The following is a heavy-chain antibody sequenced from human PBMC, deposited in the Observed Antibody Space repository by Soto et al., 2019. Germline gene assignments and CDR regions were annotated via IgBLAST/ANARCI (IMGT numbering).Heavy chain of an antibody. CDR2: INHDGSEK. V-gene: IGHV3-7*01. D-gene: IGHD6-13*01. CDR3: AGGHSSSWA. J-gene: IGHJ5*02. CDR1: GFTFSTFW. Sequence: EVQLVESGGGLVQPGGSLRLSCAASGFTFSTFWMSWVRQAPGKGLEWVANINHDGSEKYYVDSVKGRFTISRDNAKNSLYLQMNSLRAEDTALYYCAGGHSSSWAWGQGTLVTVSS.